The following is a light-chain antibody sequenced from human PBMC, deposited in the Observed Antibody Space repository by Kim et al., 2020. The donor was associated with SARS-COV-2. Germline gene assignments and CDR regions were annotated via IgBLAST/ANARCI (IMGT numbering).Light chain of an antibody. CDR2: DAS. CDR3: QQRSNWPLT. J-gene: IGKJ4*01. V-gene: IGKV3-11*01. Sequence: LSREERATLACRASQSVSTYLAWYKQKPGQAPRLLIYDASKRATGIPARFSGSGSGTDFTLTISSLEPEDFAGYYCQQRSNWPLTFGGGTKVDIK. CDR1: QSVSTY.